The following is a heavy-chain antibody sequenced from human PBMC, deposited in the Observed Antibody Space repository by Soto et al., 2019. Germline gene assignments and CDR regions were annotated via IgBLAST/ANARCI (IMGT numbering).Heavy chain of an antibody. V-gene: IGHV1-18*01. Sequence: QVHLVQSGAEVKKPGASVKVSCQGSGYAFTTYGITWVRQAPGQGLEWMGWISAHNGNTNYAQKLQGRVTVTRDTSTSTAYMELRSLRYDDTAVYYCASGRYGNYWSEGALVTVSS. J-gene: IGHJ4*02. D-gene: IGHD1-26*01. CDR2: ISAHNGNT. CDR1: GYAFTTYG. CDR3: ASGRYGNY.